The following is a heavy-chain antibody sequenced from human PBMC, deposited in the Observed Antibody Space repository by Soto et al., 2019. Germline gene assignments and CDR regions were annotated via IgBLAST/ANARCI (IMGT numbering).Heavy chain of an antibody. Sequence: GSLRLSCAASGFTFSSYDMHWVRQATGKGLEWVSAIGTAGDTYYPGSVKGRFTISRENAKNSLYLQMNSLRAGDTAVYYCARVVASGAFDIWGQGTMVTVSS. CDR2: IGTAGDT. J-gene: IGHJ3*02. V-gene: IGHV3-13*01. D-gene: IGHD5-12*01. CDR3: ARVVASGAFDI. CDR1: GFTFSSYD.